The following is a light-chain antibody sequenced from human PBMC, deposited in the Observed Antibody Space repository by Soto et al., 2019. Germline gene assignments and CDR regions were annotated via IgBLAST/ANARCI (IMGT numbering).Light chain of an antibody. V-gene: IGLV2-14*01. CDR1: RLDIAPYNY. Sequence: QSVLTQPASVSGSPGQSLTISCTGTRLDIAPYNYVSWYQQHPGKAPKLIIYEVSYRPSGISNRFSGSKSGNAASLTISGLQAEDEADYYCSSYTSSTNYVFGTGTKVTVL. CDR2: EVS. J-gene: IGLJ1*01. CDR3: SSYTSSTNYV.